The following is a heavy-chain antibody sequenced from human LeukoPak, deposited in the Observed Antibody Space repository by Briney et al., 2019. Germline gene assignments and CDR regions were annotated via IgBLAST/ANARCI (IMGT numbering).Heavy chain of an antibody. CDR2: INQDGSAR. CDR3: ARDREGSRDAFDI. CDR1: GFTFSRYW. Sequence: PGGSLRLSCAASGFTFSRYWMSWVRQAPGRGLELVANINQDGSARFYGDSVKGRFTVTRDNAKNSLYIQMNSRRAEDTAVYYCARDREGSRDAFDIWGQGTMVTVSS. D-gene: IGHD1-26*01. J-gene: IGHJ3*02. V-gene: IGHV3-7*01.